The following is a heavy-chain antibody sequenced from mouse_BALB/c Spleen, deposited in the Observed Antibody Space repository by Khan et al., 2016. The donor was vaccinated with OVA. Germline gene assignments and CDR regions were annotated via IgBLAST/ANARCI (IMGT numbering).Heavy chain of an antibody. CDR3: AREDGNYGAFAY. CDR2: ISTYSGNS. V-gene: IGHV1S137*01. D-gene: IGHD2-1*01. CDR1: GYTFTDYA. J-gene: IGHJ3*01. Sequence: VQLQQSGPELVRPGVSVKISCKGSGYTFTDYALRWVKHSHAKSLEWIGIISTYSGNSNYNQRFKGKATMTVGKSSSTAYMELARLTSEDSAIYYCAREDGNYGAFAYWGQGTLVTVSA.